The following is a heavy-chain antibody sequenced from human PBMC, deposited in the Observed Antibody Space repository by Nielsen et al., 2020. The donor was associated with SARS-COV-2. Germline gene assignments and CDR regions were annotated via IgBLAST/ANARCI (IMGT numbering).Heavy chain of an antibody. J-gene: IGHJ4*02. CDR3: AKISGSQRHYFDF. V-gene: IGHV3-33*05. CDR1: GFTFSSYG. CDR2: ISYDGSSK. Sequence: GESLKISCAASGFTFSSYGMHWVRQAPGKGLEWVAVISYDGSSKYYTDSVKGRFTISRDNSKNTLYLQLNSLRAEDTAVFYCAKISGSQRHYFDFWGQGALVTVSS. D-gene: IGHD1-26*01.